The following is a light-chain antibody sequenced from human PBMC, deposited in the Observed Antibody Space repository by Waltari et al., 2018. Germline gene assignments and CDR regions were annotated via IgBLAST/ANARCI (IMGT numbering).Light chain of an antibody. CDR3: QAWDSSPHVV. Sequence: SYELTPPPSVSVSPGQTVSITCSGVKLGAKNLCWYQQKPGQSPTLVIYQNNMRPSGIPERFSGSNSGNTATLTICGTQPMDGADYYCQAWDSSPHVVFGGGTKLTVL. J-gene: IGLJ2*01. CDR2: QNN. V-gene: IGLV3-1*01. CDR1: KLGAKN.